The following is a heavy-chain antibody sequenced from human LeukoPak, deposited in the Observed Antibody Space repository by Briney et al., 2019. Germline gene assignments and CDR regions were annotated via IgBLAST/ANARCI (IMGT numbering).Heavy chain of an antibody. CDR2: ISYDGSNK. D-gene: IGHD3-10*01. J-gene: IGHJ4*02. CDR3: ARERSGSYWGFDY. V-gene: IGHV3-30*04. Sequence: PGGSLRLSCAASGFTFSSYAMHWVRQAPGKGLEWVAVISYDGSNKYYADSVKGRFTISRDNSKNTLYLQMNSLRAEDTAVYYCARERSGSYWGFDYWGQGTLVTVSS. CDR1: GFTFSSYA.